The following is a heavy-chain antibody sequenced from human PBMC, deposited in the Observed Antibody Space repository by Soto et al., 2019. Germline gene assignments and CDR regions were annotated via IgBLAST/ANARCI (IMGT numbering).Heavy chain of an antibody. D-gene: IGHD3-10*01. J-gene: IGHJ6*02. Sequence: SETLSLTCSVSGGSISGFYWTWIRQPRGKGLEWIGYIHDSGSTNYNPALESRVTISVDTSKNQFSLKLSSVTAADTAVYYCARRMVRGPYYGQYYYYGMDVWGQGTTVTVSS. CDR1: GGSISGFY. CDR2: IHDSGST. CDR3: ARRMVRGPYYGQYYYYGMDV. V-gene: IGHV4-59*12.